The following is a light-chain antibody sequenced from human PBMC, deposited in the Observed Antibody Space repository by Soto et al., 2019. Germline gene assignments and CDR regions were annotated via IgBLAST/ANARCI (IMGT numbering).Light chain of an antibody. V-gene: IGKV3-15*01. J-gene: IGKJ1*01. CDR2: GAS. CDR3: QQSNYWPWT. Sequence: EIVLTQSPGTLVLSPGDRATLSCRASQSVSRNLAWYQQRPGQAPRLLIYGASTRATGIPARFSGSGSGTEFTLTINSLQSEDFAVYYCQQSNYWPWTFGQGTKVDIK. CDR1: QSVSRN.